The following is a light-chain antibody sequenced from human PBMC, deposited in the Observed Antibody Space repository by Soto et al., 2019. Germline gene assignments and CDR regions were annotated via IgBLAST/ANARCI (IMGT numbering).Light chain of an antibody. CDR1: QSVSSN. V-gene: IGKV3-15*01. CDR3: QQYNNWPRT. CDR2: GAS. Sequence: ETVMTQSAATLSVSPGERATLSCRASQSVSSNLAWYQQKPGQAPRLLIYGASTRVTGIPARFSGSGSGTEFTLTISSLQSEDFAVYYCQQYNNWPRTFGQGTKVVIK. J-gene: IGKJ1*01.